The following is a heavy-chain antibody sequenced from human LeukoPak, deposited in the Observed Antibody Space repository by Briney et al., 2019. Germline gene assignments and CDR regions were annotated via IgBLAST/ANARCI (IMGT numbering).Heavy chain of an antibody. V-gene: IGHV1-18*01. J-gene: IGHJ5*02. CDR1: GYTFTSYG. Sequence: ASVKVSCKASGYTFTSYGISWVRQAPGQGLEWMGWISAYNGNTNYVQKLQGRVTMTTDTSTSTAYMELRSLRPDDTAVYYCARDPAHGDRWFDPWGQGTLVTVSS. CDR2: ISAYNGNT. CDR3: ARDPAHGDRWFDP. D-gene: IGHD7-27*01.